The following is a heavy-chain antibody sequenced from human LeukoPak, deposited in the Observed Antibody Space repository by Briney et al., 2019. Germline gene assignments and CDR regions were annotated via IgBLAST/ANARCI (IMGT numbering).Heavy chain of an antibody. CDR1: GGTFSSYA. D-gene: IGHD5-12*01. Sequence: GASVKVSCKASGGTFSSYAISWVRQAPGQGLEWMGRIIPILGIANYAQKFQGRVTITADKSTSTAYMELSSLRSEDTAVYYCARDLLSLYGGFFDYWGQGTLVTVSS. CDR3: ARDLLSLYGGFFDY. J-gene: IGHJ4*02. V-gene: IGHV1-69*04. CDR2: IIPILGIA.